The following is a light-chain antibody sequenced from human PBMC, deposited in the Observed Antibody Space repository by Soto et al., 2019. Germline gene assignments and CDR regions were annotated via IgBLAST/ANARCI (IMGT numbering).Light chain of an antibody. Sequence: EIVMTQSPATLSLSPGERATLSCRASQSVSSSYLSWYQQKPGQAPRLLIYGASTRATGIPARFSGSESGTDFTLTISSLQPEDFAVYYCQQDYNLPPATFGGGTKVEIK. CDR2: GAS. J-gene: IGKJ4*01. V-gene: IGKV3D-7*01. CDR1: QSVSSSY. CDR3: QQDYNLPPAT.